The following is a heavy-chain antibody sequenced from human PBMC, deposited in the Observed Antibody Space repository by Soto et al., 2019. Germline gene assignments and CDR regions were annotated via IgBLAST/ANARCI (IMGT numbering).Heavy chain of an antibody. Sequence: SSETLSLTCTVSGGSISSGDYYWSWIRQPPGKGLEWIGYIYYSGSTYYNPSLKSRVTISVDTSKNQFSLKLSSVTAADTAVYYCARGESCTNGVCYYGMDVWGQGTTVTVSS. CDR1: GGSISSGDYY. CDR3: ARGESCTNGVCYYGMDV. J-gene: IGHJ6*02. CDR2: IYYSGST. D-gene: IGHD2-8*01. V-gene: IGHV4-30-4*01.